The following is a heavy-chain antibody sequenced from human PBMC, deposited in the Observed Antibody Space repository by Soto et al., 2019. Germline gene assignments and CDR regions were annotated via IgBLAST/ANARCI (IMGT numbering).Heavy chain of an antibody. CDR1: GFTFSDYY. CDR3: ARTLRFLEWLLPNYYYYYMDV. CDR2: ISSSGSTI. Sequence: GGSLRLSCAASGFTFSDYYRSWIRQAPGKGLGWVSYISSSGSTIYYADSVKGRFTISRDNAKNSLYLQMNSLRAEDTAAYYCARTLRFLEWLLPNYYYYYMDVWGKGTTVTVSS. D-gene: IGHD3-3*01. V-gene: IGHV3-11*01. J-gene: IGHJ6*03.